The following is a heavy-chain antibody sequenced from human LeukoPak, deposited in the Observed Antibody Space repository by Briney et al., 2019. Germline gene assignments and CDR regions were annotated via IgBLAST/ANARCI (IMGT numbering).Heavy chain of an antibody. CDR3: GKEVPGDIVYLDY. D-gene: IGHD2-2*02. V-gene: IGHV3-21*04. CDR1: GFTFSTYN. Sequence: GGSLRLSCAPSGFTFSTYNLNWVRQAPGKGLEWVSSISSSSSYIYYADSVKGRFTISRDNAKNSLYLQMNSLRAEDTAVYYCGKEVPGDIVYLDYWGQGTLVTVSS. CDR2: ISSSSSYI. J-gene: IGHJ4*02.